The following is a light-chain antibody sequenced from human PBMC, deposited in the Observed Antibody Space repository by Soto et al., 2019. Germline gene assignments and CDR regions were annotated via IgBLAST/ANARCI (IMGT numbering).Light chain of an antibody. CDR2: GTS. V-gene: IGKV3-20*01. J-gene: IGKJ1*01. Sequence: DIVLTQSPGTLSLSPGERATLSCRASQTVISTYLAWYQQKPGQAPRLLIYGTSSRAAGIPDRFSGSGSGKDFTLTISRLEPEDFPGYGCQQSNSVWTFGQGTQGAIK. CDR3: QQSNSVWT. CDR1: QTVISTY.